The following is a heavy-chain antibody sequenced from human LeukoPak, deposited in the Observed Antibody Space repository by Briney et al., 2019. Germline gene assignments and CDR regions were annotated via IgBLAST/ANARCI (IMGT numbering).Heavy chain of an antibody. CDR3: AKDLNNWYPDAFDI. J-gene: IGHJ3*02. CDR1: GGTFSSYA. Sequence: ASVKVSCKASGGTFSSYAISWVRQAPGQGLEWMGRIIPILGIANYAQKFQGRVTITADKSTSTAYMEPSSLRSEDTAVYYCAKDLNNWYPDAFDIWGQGTMVTVSS. D-gene: IGHD1-1*01. V-gene: IGHV1-69*04. CDR2: IIPILGIA.